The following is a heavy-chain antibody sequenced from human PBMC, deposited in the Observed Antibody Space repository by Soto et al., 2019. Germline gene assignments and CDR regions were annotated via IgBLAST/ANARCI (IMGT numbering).Heavy chain of an antibody. V-gene: IGHV1-3*01. CDR1: GYTFTSYA. D-gene: IGHD4-17*01. CDR3: ARVLAGLPSRPFDY. J-gene: IGHJ4*02. CDR2: INAGNGNT. Sequence: ASVKVSCKASGYTFTSYAMHWVRQAPGQRLEWMGWINAGNGNTKYSQKFQGRVTITRDTSASTAYMELSSLRSEDTAVYYCARVLAGLPSRPFDYWGQGTLVTVSS.